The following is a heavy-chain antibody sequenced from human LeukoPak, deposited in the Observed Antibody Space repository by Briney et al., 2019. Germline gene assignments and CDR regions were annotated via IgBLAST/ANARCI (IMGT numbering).Heavy chain of an antibody. CDR3: AKARYQLLWDYFDY. D-gene: IGHD2-2*01. CDR2: ISWNSGSI. V-gene: IGHV3-9*01. CDR1: GFTFDDYA. Sequence: PGGSLRLSCAASGFTFDDYAMHWVRQAPGKGLEWVSGISWNSGSIGYADSVKGRFTISRDNAKNSLYLQMNSLRAEDTALYYCAKARYQLLWDYFDYSGQGTLVTVSS. J-gene: IGHJ4*02.